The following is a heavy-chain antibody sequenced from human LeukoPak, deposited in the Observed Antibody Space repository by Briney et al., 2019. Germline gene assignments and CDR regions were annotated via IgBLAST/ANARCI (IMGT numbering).Heavy chain of an antibody. D-gene: IGHD3-3*01. CDR1: GGSISSYY. Sequence: SETLSLTCTVSGGSISSYYWSWIRQPPGQGLEWIGYIYYSGSTNYKAYFKSRVTISVDTSKNQFSLKLSSVTAADTAVYYCARDPLEGQIDIWGQGTMVTVSS. V-gene: IGHV4-59*01. CDR3: ARDPLEGQIDI. CDR2: IYYSGST. J-gene: IGHJ3*02.